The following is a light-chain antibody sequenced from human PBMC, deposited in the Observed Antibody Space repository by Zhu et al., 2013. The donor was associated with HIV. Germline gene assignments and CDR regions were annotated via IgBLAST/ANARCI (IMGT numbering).Light chain of an antibody. J-gene: IGKJ2*04. CDR2: SAS. CDR3: QQYGTSPGCS. Sequence: EILLTQSPATLSLSPGERATLSCRASQSVTNNYLAWYQQKPGQAPRLLIFSASSRATGIPDRFSGSGYGTDFTLTISRLEPEDFAVYYCQQYGTSPGCSFGQGTKLEIK. CDR1: QSVTNNY. V-gene: IGKV3-20*01.